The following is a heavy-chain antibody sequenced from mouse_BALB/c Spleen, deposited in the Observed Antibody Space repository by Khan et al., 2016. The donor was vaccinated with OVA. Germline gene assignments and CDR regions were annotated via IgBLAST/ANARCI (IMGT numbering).Heavy chain of an antibody. D-gene: IGHD2-2*01. V-gene: IGHV9-4*02. J-gene: IGHJ1*01. CDR3: ACGYGYCWYFDV. CDR2: INTHSGVP. Sequence: QIQLVQSGPELKKPGETVRISCKASGYTFTTAGMQWVQQMPGKGLKWIGWINTHSGVPKYAEDFKGRFAFSLETSARTAYLQITNLKNEDTATYFCACGYGYCWYFDVWGAGTTVTVSS. CDR1: GYTFTTAG.